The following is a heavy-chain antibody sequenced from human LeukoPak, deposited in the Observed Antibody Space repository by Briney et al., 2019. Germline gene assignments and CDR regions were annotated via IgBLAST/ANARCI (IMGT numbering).Heavy chain of an antibody. CDR3: ARDNNWGFDY. Sequence: GESLRLSCAASGFIFSDYSMNWVRQAPGKGLEWVSNIRGSASGLGSGMYYADSVKGRFTISRDDAKNSLYLQMSSLRAEDTAFYYCARDNNWGFDYWGQGALVTVSS. CDR2: IRGSASGLGSGM. D-gene: IGHD7-27*01. CDR1: GFIFSDYS. J-gene: IGHJ4*02. V-gene: IGHV3-48*04.